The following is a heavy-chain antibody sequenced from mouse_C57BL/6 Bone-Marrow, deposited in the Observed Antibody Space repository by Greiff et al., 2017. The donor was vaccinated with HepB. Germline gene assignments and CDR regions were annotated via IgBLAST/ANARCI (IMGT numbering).Heavy chain of an antibody. J-gene: IGHJ2*01. Sequence: VKLMESGPELVKPGASVKISCKASGYAFSSSWMNWVKQRPGKGLEWIGRIYPGDGDTNYNGKFKGQATLTADKSSSTAYMQLSSLTSEDSAVYICAGDIDYWGQGTTLTVSA. V-gene: IGHV1-82*01. CDR1: GYAFSSSW. CDR2: IYPGDGDT. CDR3: AGDIDY.